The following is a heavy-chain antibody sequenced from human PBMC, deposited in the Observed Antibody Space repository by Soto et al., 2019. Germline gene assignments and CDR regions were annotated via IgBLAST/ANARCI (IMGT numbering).Heavy chain of an antibody. CDR2: ISDDGSTK. V-gene: IGHV3-30-3*01. D-gene: IGHD4-17*01. CDR3: TRADPTVTLSVFDP. CDR1: GFIFSSYA. Sequence: QVQLVESGGGVVQPGRSLRLSCAASGFIFSSYAMHWVRQAPGKGLGWVAVISDDGSTKYYADSVKGRFTISRDNSKNTLYLQMNSLSADDTAVYYCTRADPTVTLSVFDPWGQGTLVTVSS. J-gene: IGHJ5*02.